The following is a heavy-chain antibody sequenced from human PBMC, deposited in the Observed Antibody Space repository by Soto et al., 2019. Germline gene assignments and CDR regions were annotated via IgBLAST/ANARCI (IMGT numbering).Heavy chain of an antibody. CDR2: IKSKTDGGTT. D-gene: IGHD3-3*01. J-gene: IGHJ4*02. CDR1: GFPFSNAW. Sequence: EVHPVESGGGLVEPGGSLRLSCAASGFPFSNAWMSWVRQAPGKGLEWVGRIKSKTDGGTTDYAAPVKGRFTISRDDSKNMLYLQMNSLKIEDTAVYYCTTALRFLGWPDYWGQGTLVTVSS. V-gene: IGHV3-15*01. CDR3: TTALRFLGWPDY.